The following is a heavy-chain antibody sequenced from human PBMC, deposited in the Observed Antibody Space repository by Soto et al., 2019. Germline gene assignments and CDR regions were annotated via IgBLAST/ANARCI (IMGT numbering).Heavy chain of an antibody. J-gene: IGHJ6*02. Sequence: HLQLQESGSGLVKPSQTLSLTCAVSGGSISSGGYSWTWIRQPPEKGLEWIGYIYHSGSAYYNPYLRRGFAISVDRSKNPFSLKLRSVTAEDTAVYYCARAHYGDYGYGMDVWGQGTTVSLSS. V-gene: IGHV4-30-2*01. D-gene: IGHD4-17*01. CDR2: IYHSGSA. CDR1: GGSISSGGYS. CDR3: ARAHYGDYGYGMDV.